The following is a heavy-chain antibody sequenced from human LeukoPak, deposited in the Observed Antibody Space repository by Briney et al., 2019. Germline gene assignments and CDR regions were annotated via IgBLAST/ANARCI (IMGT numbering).Heavy chain of an antibody. CDR3: ARSPVWSPTHYFDY. J-gene: IGHJ4*02. CDR2: INHSGST. D-gene: IGHD3-16*01. CDR1: GGSFSGYY. V-gene: IGHV4-34*01. Sequence: SETLSLTRAVYGGSFSGYYWSWIRQPPGKGLEWIGEINHSGSTNYNPSLKSRVTISVDTSKNQFSLKLSSVTAADTAVYYCARSPVWSPTHYFDYWGQGTLVTVSS.